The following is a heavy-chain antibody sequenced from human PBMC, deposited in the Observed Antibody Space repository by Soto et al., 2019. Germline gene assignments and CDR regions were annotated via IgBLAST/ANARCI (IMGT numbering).Heavy chain of an antibody. CDR2: ISGGGGST. Sequence: GGSLRLSCAASGFSFSSYAMSWVRQAPGKGLEWVSGISGGGGSTDYADSVKGRFTISRDNSKNTLYLQLNSLRAEDTAVYYCAKDSGAVAGPYWGQGXLVTVSS. CDR1: GFSFSSYA. D-gene: IGHD6-19*01. J-gene: IGHJ4*02. CDR3: AKDSGAVAGPY. V-gene: IGHV3-23*01.